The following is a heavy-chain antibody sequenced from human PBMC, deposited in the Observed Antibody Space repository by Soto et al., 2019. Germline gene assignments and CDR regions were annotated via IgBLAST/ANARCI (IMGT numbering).Heavy chain of an antibody. CDR3: SREGSGYNF. CDR2: IVPVFGRP. D-gene: IGHD5-12*01. Sequence: SVKVSCKASGGSFSNFGISWVRQAPGQGLEGMGGIVPVFGRPNYAQRFRGRLTITADESTRTGNMELISLRSDDTAVYYCSREGSGYNFWGQGTQVTVSS. V-gene: IGHV1-69*13. CDR1: GGSFSNFG. J-gene: IGHJ4*02.